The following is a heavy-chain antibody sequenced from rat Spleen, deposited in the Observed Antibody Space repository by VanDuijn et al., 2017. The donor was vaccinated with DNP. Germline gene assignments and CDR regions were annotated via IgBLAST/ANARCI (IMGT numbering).Heavy chain of an antibody. CDR1: GFTFSNFY. D-gene: IGHD1-4*01. CDR3: ATSPGPNWFAY. J-gene: IGHJ3*01. V-gene: IGHV5S10*01. CDR2: IIYDGGRT. Sequence: EVQLVESGGGLVQPGNSLKLSCAASGFTFSNFYMAWVRQAPKKGLEWVATIIYDGGRTYYRDSLKGRFTISRDNANHTLYLQMDSLRSEDTATYYCATSPGPNWFAYWGQGTLVTVSS.